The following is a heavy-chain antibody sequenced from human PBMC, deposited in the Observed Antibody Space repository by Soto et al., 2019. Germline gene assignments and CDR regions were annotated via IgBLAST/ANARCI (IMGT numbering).Heavy chain of an antibody. CDR1: GYTFTSYA. J-gene: IGHJ5*02. CDR3: AREFGYCSSTSCYGGLASGFDP. Sequence: GASVKVSCKASGYTFTSYAMHWVRQAPGQRLEWMGWINAGNGNTKYSQKFQGRVTITRDTSASTAYMELSSLRSEDTAVYYCAREFGYCSSTSCYGGLASGFDPWGQGTLVTVSS. V-gene: IGHV1-3*01. CDR2: INAGNGNT. D-gene: IGHD2-2*01.